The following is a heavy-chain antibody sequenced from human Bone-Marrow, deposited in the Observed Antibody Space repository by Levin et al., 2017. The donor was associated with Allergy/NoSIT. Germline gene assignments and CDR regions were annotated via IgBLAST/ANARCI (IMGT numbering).Heavy chain of an antibody. D-gene: IGHD1-26*01. Sequence: GGSLRLSCAASGFTFSDYYMSWIRQAPGKGLEWVSYISSSGSTIYYADSVKGRFTISRDNAKNSLYLQMNSLRAEDTAVYYCARDYPEWELLHFDYWGQGTLVTVSS. J-gene: IGHJ4*02. CDR2: ISSSGSTI. CDR3: ARDYPEWELLHFDY. V-gene: IGHV3-11*01. CDR1: GFTFSDYY.